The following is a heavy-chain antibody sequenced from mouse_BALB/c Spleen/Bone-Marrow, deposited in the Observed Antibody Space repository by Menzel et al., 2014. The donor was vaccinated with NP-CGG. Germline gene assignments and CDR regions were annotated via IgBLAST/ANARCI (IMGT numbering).Heavy chain of an antibody. CDR1: GYTFTDFW. Sequence: DLVKPGASVKLSCKASGYTFTDFWINCIKQRPGQGLEWIGRIAPGSGTTYYNEMFKGKATLTVDTSSSTAYIQLSSLSSEDSSVYFCARYDYAMDYWGQGTSVAVSS. CDR2: IAPGSGTT. D-gene: IGHD2-3*01. V-gene: IGHV1S41*01. CDR3: ARYDYAMDY. J-gene: IGHJ4*01.